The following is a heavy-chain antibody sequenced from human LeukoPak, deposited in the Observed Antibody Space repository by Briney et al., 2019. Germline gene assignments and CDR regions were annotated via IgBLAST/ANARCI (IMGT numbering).Heavy chain of an antibody. CDR3: AREVPSTRYFDY. Sequence: GGSLRLSCAASGFTFSSYAMHWVRQAPGKGLEWVAVISYDGSNKYYADSVRGRFTISRDNSKNTLYLQMNSLRAGDTAVYYCAREVPSTRYFDYWGQGTLVTVSS. J-gene: IGHJ4*02. V-gene: IGHV3-30*04. CDR2: ISYDGSNK. CDR1: GFTFSSYA.